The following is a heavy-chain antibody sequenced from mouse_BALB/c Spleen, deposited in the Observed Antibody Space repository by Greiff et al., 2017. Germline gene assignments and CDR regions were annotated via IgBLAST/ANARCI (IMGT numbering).Heavy chain of an antibody. Sequence: VKLQESGPGLVAPSQSLSITCTVSGFSLTSYGVHWVRQPPGKGLEWLGVIWAGGSTNYNSALMSRLSISKDNSKSQVFLKMNSLQTDDTAMYYCARGEWLLPFDYWGQGTTLTVSS. D-gene: IGHD2-3*01. CDR2: IWAGGST. V-gene: IGHV2-9*02. CDR3: ARGEWLLPFDY. J-gene: IGHJ2*01. CDR1: GFSLTSYG.